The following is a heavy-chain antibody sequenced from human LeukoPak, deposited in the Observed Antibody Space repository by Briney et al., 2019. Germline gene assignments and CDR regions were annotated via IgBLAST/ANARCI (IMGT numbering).Heavy chain of an antibody. D-gene: IGHD5-24*01. J-gene: IGHJ5*02. Sequence: GGSLRLSCAASGFTFSRYSMNWVRQAPGKGLEWVSSISISSNYKYYPDSLKGRFTISRDNAKNSLYLQMNSLRAEDTAVYYCARGGRDGYNLWGQGTLVTVSS. CDR1: GFTFSRYS. CDR3: ARGGRDGYNL. CDR2: ISISSNYK. V-gene: IGHV3-21*01.